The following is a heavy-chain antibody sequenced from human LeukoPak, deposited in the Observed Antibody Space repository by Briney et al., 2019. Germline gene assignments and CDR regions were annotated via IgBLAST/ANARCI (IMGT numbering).Heavy chain of an antibody. V-gene: IGHV1-2*02. J-gene: IGHJ4*02. CDR1: GYTFTGYY. CDR3: ARGGWYSWNDVRQFDY. D-gene: IGHD1-20*01. Sequence: GASVKVSCKASGYTFTGYYMHWVRQAPGQGLEWMGWINPSTGGTNYAQNFQGRVTMTRDTSISTAYMELSRLRSDDAAVYFCARGGWYSWNDVRQFDYWGQGTLVTVSS. CDR2: INPSTGGT.